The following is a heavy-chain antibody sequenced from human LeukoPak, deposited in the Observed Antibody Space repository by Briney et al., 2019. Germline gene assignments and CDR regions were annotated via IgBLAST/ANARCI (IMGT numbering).Heavy chain of an antibody. Sequence: GASVKVSCKASGYTFTSYGISWVRQAPGRGLEWMGWISAYNGNTNYAQKLQGRVTMTTDTSTSTAYMELRSLRSDDTAVYYCARGSSTMVRGVITYYMDVWGKGTTVTISS. V-gene: IGHV1-18*01. CDR1: GYTFTSYG. CDR3: ARGSSTMVRGVITYYMDV. J-gene: IGHJ6*03. CDR2: ISAYNGNT. D-gene: IGHD3-10*01.